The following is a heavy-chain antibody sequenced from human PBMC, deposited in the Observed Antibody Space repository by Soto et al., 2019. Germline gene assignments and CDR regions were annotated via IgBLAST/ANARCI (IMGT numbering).Heavy chain of an antibody. CDR1: GASVSSYF. J-gene: IGHJ4*02. CDR3: AHGDFEGPVDY. D-gene: IGHD4-17*01. CDR2: IYNSGRI. Sequence: SETLSLTCTVSGASVSSYFWSLIRQPPGKGLEWIGYIYNSGRINYNPSLKSRVTISVDTSKNQFSLKLTSVTAADTAVYYCAHGDFEGPVDYWGQGTLVTVSS. V-gene: IGHV4-59*02.